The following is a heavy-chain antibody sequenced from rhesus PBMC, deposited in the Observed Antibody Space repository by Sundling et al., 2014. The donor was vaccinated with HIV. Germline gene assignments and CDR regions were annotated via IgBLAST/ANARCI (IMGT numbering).Heavy chain of an antibody. CDR1: GGSISSNY. CDR2: INGNSAST. V-gene: IGHV4-160*01. D-gene: IGHD6-31*01. Sequence: QVLLQESGPGLVKPSETLSVACAVYGGSISSNYWSWIRQAPGKGLEWIGSINGNSASTYYNPSLKNRVSISKDTSKNQFSLKLSSVTAADTAVYYCARLSFGSGFSFGWGQGVLVTVSS. J-gene: IGHJ4*01. CDR3: ARLSFGSGFSFG.